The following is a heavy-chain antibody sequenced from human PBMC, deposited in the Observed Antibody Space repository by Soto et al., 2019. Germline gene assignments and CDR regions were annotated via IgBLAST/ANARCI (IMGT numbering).Heavy chain of an antibody. CDR2: MWYDGTNK. D-gene: IGHD3-16*01. Sequence: GGSLRLSCAASGFTFRIYSMHGVRQSPGKGLEWVAVMWYDGTNKYYGESVKGRFTISRGNSENTLYLQMNSLRVEDTAVYYCARDATFGTKGGSFDIWGYGTLVTVSS. CDR1: GFTFRIYS. CDR3: ARDATFGTKGGSFDI. V-gene: IGHV3-33*01. J-gene: IGHJ3*02.